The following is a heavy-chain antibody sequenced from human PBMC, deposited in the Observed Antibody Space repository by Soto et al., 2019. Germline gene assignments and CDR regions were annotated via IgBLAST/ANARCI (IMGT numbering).Heavy chain of an antibody. D-gene: IGHD6-19*01. CDR1: GYTFTGYT. Sequence: QVQLVKSGAEGKKPGASVKVSCKASGYTFTGYTMHWVRKAPGQRLEWMGWINAGNGNTKYSQKFQGRVTITRDTSASTAYMELSSLRSEDMAVYYCARAVAVPADYDYWGQGTLVTVSS. CDR2: INAGNGNT. V-gene: IGHV1-3*01. J-gene: IGHJ4*02. CDR3: ARAVAVPADYDY.